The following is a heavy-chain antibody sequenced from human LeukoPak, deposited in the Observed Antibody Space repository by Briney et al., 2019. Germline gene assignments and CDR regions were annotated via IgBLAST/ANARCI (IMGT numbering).Heavy chain of an antibody. CDR2: INHSGST. J-gene: IGHJ4*02. CDR1: GGSLSGYY. V-gene: IGHV4-34*01. CDR3: ARGGKYSSSFAFDY. D-gene: IGHD6-6*01. Sequence: ASETLSLTCAVYGGSLSGYYWSWIRQPPGKGLEWIGEINHSGSTNYNPSLKSRVTISVDTSKNQFSLKLSSVTAADTAVYYCARGGKYSSSFAFDYWGQGTLVTVSS.